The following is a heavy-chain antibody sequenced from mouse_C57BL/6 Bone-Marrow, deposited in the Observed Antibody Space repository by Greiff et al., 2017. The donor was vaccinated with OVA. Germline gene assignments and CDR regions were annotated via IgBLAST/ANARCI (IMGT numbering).Heavy chain of an antibody. D-gene: IGHD1-1*01. J-gene: IGHJ4*01. CDR3: ARLYYGSSYAMDY. CDR2: ISSGGSYT. CDR1: GFTFSSYG. Sequence: EVQLMESGGDLVKPGGSLKLSCAASGFTFSSYGMSWVRQTPDKRLEWVATISSGGSYTYYPDSVKGRFTISRDNAKNTLYLQMSSLKSEDTAMYYCARLYYGSSYAMDYWGQGTSVTVSS. V-gene: IGHV5-6*01.